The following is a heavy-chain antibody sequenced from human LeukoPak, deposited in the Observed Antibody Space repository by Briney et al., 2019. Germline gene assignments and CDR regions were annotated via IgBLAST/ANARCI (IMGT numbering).Heavy chain of an antibody. V-gene: IGHV4-34*01. J-gene: IGHJ4*02. CDR1: GGSFSGYY. CDR3: ARVVVRGVIIRAYYFDY. Sequence: PSETLSLTCAVYGGSFSGYYWSWIRQPPGKGLEWIGEINHSGSTNYNPSLKSRVTISVDTSKNQFSLKLSSVTAADTAVYYCARVVVRGVIIRAYYFDYWGQGTLVTVSS. CDR2: INHSGST. D-gene: IGHD3-10*01.